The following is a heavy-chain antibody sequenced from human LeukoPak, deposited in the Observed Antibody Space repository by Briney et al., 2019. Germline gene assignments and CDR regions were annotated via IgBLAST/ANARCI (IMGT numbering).Heavy chain of an antibody. CDR3: ARDPTAYYDSSGYYGNWFDP. D-gene: IGHD3-22*01. J-gene: IGHJ5*02. Sequence: ASVKVSCKASGYSFSNYGISWVRQAPGQGLEWVGWISAYNGNRDYAQKLQGRVTMTTDTSTSTAYMELRSLRSDDTAVYYCARDPTAYYDSSGYYGNWFDPWGQGTLVTVSS. CDR1: GYSFSNYG. V-gene: IGHV1-18*01. CDR2: ISAYNGNR.